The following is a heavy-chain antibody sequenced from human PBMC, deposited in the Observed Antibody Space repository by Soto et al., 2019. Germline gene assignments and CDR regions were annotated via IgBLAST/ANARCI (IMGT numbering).Heavy chain of an antibody. Sequence: KQSQTLSLTCAVYGGSFSGYYWSWIRQPPGKGLEWIGEINHSGSTNYNPSLKSRVTISVETSKNQFSLKLSSVTAADTAVYYCARTLKGNFDYWGQGTLVTVSS. CDR2: INHSGST. J-gene: IGHJ4*02. CDR3: ARTLKGNFDY. CDR1: GGSFSGYY. V-gene: IGHV4-34*01. D-gene: IGHD6-13*01.